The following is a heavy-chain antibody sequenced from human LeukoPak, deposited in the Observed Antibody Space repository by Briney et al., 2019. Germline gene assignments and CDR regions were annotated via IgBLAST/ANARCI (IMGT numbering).Heavy chain of an antibody. D-gene: IGHD4-11*01. CDR3: AKGTVTYYYMDV. V-gene: IGHV3-33*06. J-gene: IGHJ6*03. Sequence: GGSLRLSCAASGFNFSSYGMHWVRQAPGKGLEWVAVIWYDGSNKYYADSVKGRFTISRDNSKNTLYLQMNSLRAEDTAVYYCAKGTVTYYYMDVWGKGTTVTVSS. CDR1: GFNFSSYG. CDR2: IWYDGSNK.